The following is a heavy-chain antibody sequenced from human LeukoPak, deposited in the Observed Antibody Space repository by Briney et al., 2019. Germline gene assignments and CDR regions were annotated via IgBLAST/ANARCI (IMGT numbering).Heavy chain of an antibody. D-gene: IGHD5-18*01. CDR3: ATPNSTWIQLWYPPLYYYYYMDV. J-gene: IGHJ6*03. CDR2: INPNSGGT. Sequence: ASVKVSCKASGYTFTKYYIHRVRQAPGQGLEWMGWINPNSGGTNYAQKFQGRVTMTRDTSISTAYMELSSLRSEDTAVYYCATPNSTWIQLWYPPLYYYYYMDVWGKGTTVTVSS. V-gene: IGHV1-2*02. CDR1: GYTFTKYY.